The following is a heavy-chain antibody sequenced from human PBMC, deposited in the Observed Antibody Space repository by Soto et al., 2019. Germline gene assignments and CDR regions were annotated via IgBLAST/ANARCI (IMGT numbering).Heavy chain of an antibody. D-gene: IGHD5-18*01. CDR1: GFTFSDHY. CDR3: VWVSGSNEGYTFGY. J-gene: IGHJ4*02. Sequence: EVRLVESGGGLVQPGGSLRLSCAASGFTFSDHYMDWVRQAPGKGLEWVGRTRNKAKSYTREYAASVKGRFTISRDDSGNSRFLQMNGLKTGGTGGYYCVWVSGSNEGYTFGYWGQGTLVTVSS. CDR2: TRNKAKSYTR. V-gene: IGHV3-72*01.